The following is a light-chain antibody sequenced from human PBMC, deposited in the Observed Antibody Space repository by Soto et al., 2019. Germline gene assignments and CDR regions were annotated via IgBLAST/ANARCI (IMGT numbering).Light chain of an antibody. Sequence: DTQMTQYPSSLSASVGDRVTITCRASHGIRDDLNWYQHQPGKAPKRLIDAASRLQSGVPSRFSGSGSGTEFTLTISSLQPEDFATYYCLQYNTYPRTFGPGTKVDIK. J-gene: IGKJ1*01. CDR2: AAS. V-gene: IGKV1-17*01. CDR3: LQYNTYPRT. CDR1: HGIRDD.